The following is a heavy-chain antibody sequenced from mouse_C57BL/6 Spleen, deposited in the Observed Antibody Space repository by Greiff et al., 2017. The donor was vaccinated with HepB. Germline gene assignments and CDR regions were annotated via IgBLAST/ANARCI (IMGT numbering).Heavy chain of an antibody. CDR3: ARPYSNYPAY. J-gene: IGHJ3*01. D-gene: IGHD2-5*01. CDR1: GFTFSDYG. V-gene: IGHV5-17*01. CDR2: ISSGSSTI. Sequence: EVKLQESGGGLVKPGGSLKLSCAASGFTFSDYGMHWVRQAPEKGLEWVAYISSGSSTIYYADTVKGRFTISRDNAKNTLFLQMTSLRSEDTAMYYCARPYSNYPAYWGQGTLVTVSA.